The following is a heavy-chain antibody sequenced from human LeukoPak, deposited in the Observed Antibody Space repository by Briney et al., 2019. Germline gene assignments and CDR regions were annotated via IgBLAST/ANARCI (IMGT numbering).Heavy chain of an antibody. V-gene: IGHV3-33*01. D-gene: IGHD1-26*01. Sequence: GRSLRLSCAASGFTFSNYGMHWVRQAPGKGLEWVAVIWYDGSNKYYADSVKGRFTISRDNSKNTLYLQMNSLRAEDTAVYYCARGRGSLGSYYFDYWGQGTLVTVSS. J-gene: IGHJ4*02. CDR1: GFTFSNYG. CDR2: IWYDGSNK. CDR3: ARGRGSLGSYYFDY.